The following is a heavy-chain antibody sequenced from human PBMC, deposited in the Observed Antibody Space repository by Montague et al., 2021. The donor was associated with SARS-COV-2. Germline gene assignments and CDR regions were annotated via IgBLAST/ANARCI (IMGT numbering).Heavy chain of an antibody. J-gene: IGHJ3*02. Sequence: SETLSLTCTVSGGSISSRSYYWGWLRQPPGKGLEWIGSIYYSGSTYYNPSLKSRVTISVDTSKNQFSLKLSSVAAADTAVYYCASPTYYYDSSGSDAFDIWGQGTMVTVSS. V-gene: IGHV4-39*01. CDR2: IYYSGST. CDR1: GGSISSRSYY. CDR3: ASPTYYYDSSGSDAFDI. D-gene: IGHD3-22*01.